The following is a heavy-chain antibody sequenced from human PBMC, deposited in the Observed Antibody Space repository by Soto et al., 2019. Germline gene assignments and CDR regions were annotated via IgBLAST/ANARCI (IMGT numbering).Heavy chain of an antibody. CDR2: ISWNSGSI. CDR3: AKDISWLAGGAIDY. D-gene: IGHD2-15*01. J-gene: IGHJ4*02. CDR1: GFTFDDYA. Sequence: EVQLVESGGGLVQPGRSLRLSCAASGFTFDDYAMHWVRQAPGKGLEWVSGISWNSGSIGYADSVKGRFTISRDNAKNSLYLQMNSLRAEYTALYYCAKDISWLAGGAIDYWGQGTLVTVSS. V-gene: IGHV3-9*01.